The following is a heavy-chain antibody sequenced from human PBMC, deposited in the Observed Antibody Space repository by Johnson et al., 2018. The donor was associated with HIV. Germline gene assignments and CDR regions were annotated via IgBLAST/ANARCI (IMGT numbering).Heavy chain of an antibody. CDR3: AKDRVMFLENPVDGFDV. D-gene: IGHD3-3*01. CDR2: ISFDGGKK. V-gene: IGHV3-30*18. J-gene: IGHJ3*01. CDR1: GFTFRTYG. Sequence: QVQLVESGGGVVQPGRSLRLSCTAFGFTFRTYGMHWVRQAPGKGLEWVAGISFDGGKKYYADSVWGLFTISRDNSNSTLFLQMNSLRAEDTAMYYCAKDRVMFLENPVDGFDVWGQGTMVTGAS.